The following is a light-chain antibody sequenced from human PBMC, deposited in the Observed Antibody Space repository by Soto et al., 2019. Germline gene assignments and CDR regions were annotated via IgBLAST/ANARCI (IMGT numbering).Light chain of an antibody. CDR2: DTS. V-gene: IGKV3D-20*01. J-gene: IGKJ5*01. CDR1: QSINSNY. Sequence: EIVLTKSPATLSLSPGERATLSCGASQSINSNYLAWYQQKPGLAPRLVIYDTSRRAPGIPDRLTGSESGTDFTLTISRLEPEDSAIYYCQQYGSAPSFGQGTRLEI. CDR3: QQYGSAPS.